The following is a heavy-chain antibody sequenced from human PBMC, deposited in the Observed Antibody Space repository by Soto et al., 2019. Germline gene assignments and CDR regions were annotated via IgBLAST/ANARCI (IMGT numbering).Heavy chain of an antibody. D-gene: IGHD3-9*01. J-gene: IGHJ5*02. CDR1: GGSVNNDKW. CDR3: AGQWSAGYGAFDP. V-gene: IGHV4-4*02. Sequence: QVHLQESGPGLVKPSGTLSLTCAVSGGSVNNDKWWSWVRQPPGKGLEWIGEIHSSGITNYNPSLKSRASIFVDKFKNQFSVKLTSVTAADTAVYFGAGQWSAGYGAFDPWGQGTLVTVSS. CDR2: IHSSGIT.